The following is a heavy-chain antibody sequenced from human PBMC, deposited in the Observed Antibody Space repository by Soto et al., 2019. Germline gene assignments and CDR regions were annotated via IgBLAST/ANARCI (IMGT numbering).Heavy chain of an antibody. Sequence: QVQLVQSAAEVKKPGSSVKVSCKTSGGTFNSYTFSWVRQAPGQGLEWMGRVIPALDTRTYSRKCQGRITIPTDKITIADYLELCSLTSEDAALYFCAARSCTSTTCFHPGPHWGQGTLVAVSS. J-gene: IGHJ4*02. V-gene: IGHV1-69*08. CDR3: AARSCTSTTCFHPGPH. CDR1: GGTFNSYT. D-gene: IGHD2-8*01. CDR2: VIPALDTR.